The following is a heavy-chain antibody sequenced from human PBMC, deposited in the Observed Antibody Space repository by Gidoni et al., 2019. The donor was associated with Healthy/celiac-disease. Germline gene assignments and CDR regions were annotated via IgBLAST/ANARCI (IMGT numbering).Heavy chain of an antibody. CDR2: IWYDGSNK. J-gene: IGHJ6*02. Sequence: QVQLVESGGGVVQPGRSLRLSCAASGLTFSRYGMHWVRPAPGKGLEWVAVIWYDGSNKYYADSVKGRFTISRDNSKNTLYLQMNSLRAEDTAVYYCARTGSGVYYYYYGMDVWGQGTTVTVSS. V-gene: IGHV3-33*01. CDR1: GLTFSRYG. D-gene: IGHD3-3*01. CDR3: ARTGSGVYYYYYGMDV.